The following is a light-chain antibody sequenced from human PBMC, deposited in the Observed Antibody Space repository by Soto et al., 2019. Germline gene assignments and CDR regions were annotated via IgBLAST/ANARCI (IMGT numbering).Light chain of an antibody. CDR2: DAS. CDR1: QSVSSY. CDR3: QQRSNWPRFT. V-gene: IGKV3-11*01. Sequence: EIVLTQSPATLSLSPGERATLSCRASQSVSSYLAWYQQKPGQAPRLLIYDASNRAPGIPARFSGSGSGTDFTLTISSLEPEDFAVYYWQQRSNWPRFTFGPGTKVDIK. J-gene: IGKJ3*01.